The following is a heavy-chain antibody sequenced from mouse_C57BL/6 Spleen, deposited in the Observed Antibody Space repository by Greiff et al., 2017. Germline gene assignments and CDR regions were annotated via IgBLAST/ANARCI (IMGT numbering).Heavy chain of an antibody. CDR1: GYAFSSSW. Sequence: VQLLESGPELVKPGASVKISCKASGYAFSSSWMNWVKQRPGKGLEWIGRIYPGDGDTNYNGKFKGKATLTADKSSSTAYMQLSSLTSEDSAVYFCARGTGTGFAYWGQGTLVTVSA. D-gene: IGHD4-1*01. V-gene: IGHV1-82*01. CDR2: IYPGDGDT. J-gene: IGHJ3*01. CDR3: ARGTGTGFAY.